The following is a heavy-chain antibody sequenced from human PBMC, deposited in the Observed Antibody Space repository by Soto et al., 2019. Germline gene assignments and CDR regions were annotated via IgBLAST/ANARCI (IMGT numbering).Heavy chain of an antibody. J-gene: IGHJ5*02. CDR2: IYYSGST. Sequence: TLSLTCTVSSRSIRRSGGYYWSWIRQHAGRGLEWIGYIYYSGSTYYNPSLKSRVTISIDTSNNQFSLKLSSVTAADTAVYYCARAGHSSSTEGANWFDPWGQGTLVTVSS. D-gene: IGHD6-6*01. V-gene: IGHV4-31*03. CDR1: SRSIRRSGGYY. CDR3: ARAGHSSSTEGANWFDP.